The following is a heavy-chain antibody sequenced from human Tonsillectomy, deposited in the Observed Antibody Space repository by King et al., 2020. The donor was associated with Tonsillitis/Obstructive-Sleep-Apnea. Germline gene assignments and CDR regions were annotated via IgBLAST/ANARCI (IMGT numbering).Heavy chain of an antibody. CDR1: GFSLSTSGVG. J-gene: IGHJ5*02. V-gene: IGHV2-5*02. CDR2: IYWDDDK. D-gene: IGHD2-2*01. Sequence: TLKESGPMLVKPTQTLTLTCTFSGFSLSTSGVGVGWIRQPPGKALEWLALIYWDDDKRYSPSLKSRLTVTKDTSKNQVVLTMTNMDPVDTATYYCAHNDPAAQWNLFDPWGQGTLVTVSS. CDR3: AHNDPAAQWNLFDP.